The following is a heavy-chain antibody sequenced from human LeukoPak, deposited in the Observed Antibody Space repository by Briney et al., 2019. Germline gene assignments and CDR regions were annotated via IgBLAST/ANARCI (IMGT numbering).Heavy chain of an antibody. Sequence: SETLSLTCTVPGGSVSNGNYYWSCIRQPPGKGLEWIGNMHYSGSTNYNPSLKSRVTISVDTSMNQFSLLLTSATAADTAVYYCARDSLLRGSGWDYWYFDLWGRGTLVTVSS. J-gene: IGHJ2*01. CDR2: MHYSGST. CDR3: ARDSLLRGSGWDYWYFDL. CDR1: GGSVSNGNYY. D-gene: IGHD6-25*01. V-gene: IGHV4-61*01.